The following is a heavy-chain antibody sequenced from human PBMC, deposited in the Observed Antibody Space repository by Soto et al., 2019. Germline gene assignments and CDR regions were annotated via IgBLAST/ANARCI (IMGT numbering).Heavy chain of an antibody. V-gene: IGHV4-30-4*01. CDR1: GDPIRRGDYY. J-gene: IGHJ4*02. Sequence: SVPQSPTCTIFGDPIRRGDYYWSRIRQPPGKGLEWIGYIYYSGSTYYNPSLKSRVTISVDTSKNQFSLKLSSVTAADTAVYYCASRKSSPYFDYWGQGTLVTVSS. CDR3: ASRKSSPYFDY. CDR2: IYYSGST. D-gene: IGHD3-10*01.